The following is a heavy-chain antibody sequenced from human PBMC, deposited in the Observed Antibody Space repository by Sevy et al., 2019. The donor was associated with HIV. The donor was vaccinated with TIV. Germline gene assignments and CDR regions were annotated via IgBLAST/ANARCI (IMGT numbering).Heavy chain of an antibody. V-gene: IGHV3-15*01. D-gene: IGHD6-19*01. Sequence: GGSLRLSCAASGFTFSNAWMSWVRQSPGKGLEWVGRIKSKAEGGTPDDAAPVKARFTISRDDSKTTLYLHMNGLKTEDTAVYYCTTARYTSGWLDYFDYWGQGTLVTVSS. J-gene: IGHJ4*02. CDR2: IKSKAEGGTP. CDR3: TTARYTSGWLDYFDY. CDR1: GFTFSNAW.